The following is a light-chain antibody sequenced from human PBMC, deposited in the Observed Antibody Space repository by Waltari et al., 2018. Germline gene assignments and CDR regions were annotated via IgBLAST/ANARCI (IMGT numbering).Light chain of an antibody. V-gene: IGLV1-44*01. CDR1: GSNIGSNT. CDR2: ANN. Sequence: QSVLTQPPSASGAPGQRVTISCSGSGSNIGSNTVNWYQQFPGPAPKLLIYANNQRSPGVSDRFSGSKSGTSASLAISGLQSEDEADYYCAAWDDSVVAIGGGTRLTVL. CDR3: AAWDDSVVA. J-gene: IGLJ2*01.